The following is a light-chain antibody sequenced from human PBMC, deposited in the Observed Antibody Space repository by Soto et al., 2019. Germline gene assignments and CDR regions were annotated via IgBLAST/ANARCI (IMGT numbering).Light chain of an antibody. CDR1: QSVDIN. CDR3: QQYKNWPRT. CDR2: GAS. Sequence: EIVLTQSPATLSVSPGERVTLSCRASQSVDINLAWYQQTPGQAPRLVIYGASTRATDMPGTFSGSGSGTEFTLTISSLQSEDFGVYYCQQYKNWPRTFGQGTKVEIK. V-gene: IGKV3-15*01. J-gene: IGKJ1*01.